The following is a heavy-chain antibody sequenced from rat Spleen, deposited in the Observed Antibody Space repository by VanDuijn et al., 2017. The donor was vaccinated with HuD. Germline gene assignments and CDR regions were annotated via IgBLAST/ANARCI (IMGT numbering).Heavy chain of an antibody. CDR3: ARHGYDGSYYYWDY. CDR1: GFTFRNYD. V-gene: IGHV5-29*01. Sequence: EVQLVESGGDLVQPGRSLKLSCATSGFTFRNYDMAWVRQDPTKGLEWVASISYDGSRTYYRDSVKGRFTISRDHAKSTLYLQMDSLRSEDTATYYCARHGYDGSYYYWDYWGQGVMVTVSS. D-gene: IGHD1-12*02. J-gene: IGHJ2*01. CDR2: ISYDGSRT.